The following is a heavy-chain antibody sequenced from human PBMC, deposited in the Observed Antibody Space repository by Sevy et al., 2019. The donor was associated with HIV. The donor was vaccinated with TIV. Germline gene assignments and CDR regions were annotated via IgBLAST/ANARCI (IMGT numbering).Heavy chain of an antibody. Sequence: ASVKVSCKVSGYTLTELSMHWVRQAPGKGLEWMGGFDPEDGETIYAQKFQGRVTMTEDTSTDTAYMELSSLRSEDMAVYYCATDRGLTMVQGVIVYWGQGTLVTVSS. D-gene: IGHD3-10*01. J-gene: IGHJ4*02. CDR2: FDPEDGET. CDR1: GYTLTELS. V-gene: IGHV1-24*01. CDR3: ATDRGLTMVQGVIVY.